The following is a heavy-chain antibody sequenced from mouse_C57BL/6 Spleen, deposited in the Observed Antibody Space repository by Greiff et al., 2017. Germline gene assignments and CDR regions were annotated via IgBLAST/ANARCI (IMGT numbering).Heavy chain of an antibody. CDR3: ARDYYGSSSRAMDY. V-gene: IGHV1-50*01. D-gene: IGHD1-1*01. Sequence: QVQLQQPGAELVKPGASVKLSCKASGYTFTSYWMQWVKQRPGQGLEWIGEIDPSDSYTNYNQKFKGKATLTVDTSSSTAYMQLSSLTSEDSAVYYCARDYYGSSSRAMDYWGQGTSGTVSS. CDR1: GYTFTSYW. J-gene: IGHJ4*01. CDR2: IDPSDSYT.